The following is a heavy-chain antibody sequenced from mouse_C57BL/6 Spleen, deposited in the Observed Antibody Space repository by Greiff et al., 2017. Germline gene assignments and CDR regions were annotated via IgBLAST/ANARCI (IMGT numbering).Heavy chain of an antibody. CDR1: GFTFSDAW. CDR2: IRNKANNHAT. D-gene: IGHD2-3*01. V-gene: IGHV6-6*01. J-gene: IGHJ4*01. Sequence: EVMLVESGGGLVQPGGSMKLSCAASGFTFSDAWMDWVRQSPEKGLEWVAEIRNKANNHATYYAESVKGRFTISRDDSKSSVYLQMNSLRAEDTGIYYCTRWWLLPYYAMDYWGQGTSVTVSS. CDR3: TRWWLLPYYAMDY.